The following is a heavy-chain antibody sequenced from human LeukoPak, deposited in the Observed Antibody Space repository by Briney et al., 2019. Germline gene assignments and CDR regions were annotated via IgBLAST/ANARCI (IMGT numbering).Heavy chain of an antibody. CDR2: MYYSGST. Sequence: SETLSLTCTVSGGSISNGDYYWSWIRQPPGKGLEWIAYMYYSGSTYYNPSLKSRVTMSADTSKNQLSLKLSSVTAADTAVYYCARPYYYDSRIDPWGQGILVTVSS. V-gene: IGHV4-30-4*02. CDR3: ARPYYYDSRIDP. CDR1: GGSISNGDYY. D-gene: IGHD3-22*01. J-gene: IGHJ5*02.